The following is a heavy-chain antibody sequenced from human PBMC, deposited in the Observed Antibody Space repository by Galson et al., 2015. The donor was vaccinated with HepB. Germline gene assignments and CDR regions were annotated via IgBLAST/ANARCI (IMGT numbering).Heavy chain of an antibody. CDR2: IIPILGIT. V-gene: IGHV1-69*04. J-gene: IGHJ3*02. D-gene: IGHD6-13*01. Sequence: SVKVSCKASGGTFSSYAISWVRQAPGQGLEWMGRIIPILGITNYAQKFQGRVTITADKSTSTTYMELSSLRSEDTAVYYCASLDSSSPFDAFDIWGPGSLVTVSS. CDR3: ASLDSSSPFDAFDI. CDR1: GGTFSSYA.